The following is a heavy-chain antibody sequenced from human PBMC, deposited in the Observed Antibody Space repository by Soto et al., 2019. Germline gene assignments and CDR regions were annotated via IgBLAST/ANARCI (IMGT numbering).Heavy chain of an antibody. CDR3: AKVVYGNSGDYQSHYYNYGLDV. CDR2: ISGSAITT. V-gene: IGHV3-23*01. CDR1: EFTLSNYA. Sequence: GGSLRLSCAASEFTLSNYAMTWVRQAPGDGLEWVSTISGSAITTYYADSVKGRFTIARDNSKNTLYLRMNSLRAEDTALYYCAKVVYGNSGDYQSHYYNYGLDVWGQGTTVTVSS. J-gene: IGHJ6*02. D-gene: IGHD3-22*01.